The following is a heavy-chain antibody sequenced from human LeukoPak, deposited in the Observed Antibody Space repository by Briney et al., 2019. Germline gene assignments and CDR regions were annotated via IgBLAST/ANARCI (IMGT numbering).Heavy chain of an antibody. CDR3: ARARYCSGGTCYPDY. V-gene: IGHV5-51*01. D-gene: IGHD2-15*01. Sequence: LGESLKISCKGSGYSFTTYWIGWVRQMPGRGLEWMGIIYPGDSDTRYSPSFQGQVTISADKSISTAYLQWSSLKASDTAMYYCARARYCSGGTCYPDYWGQGTLVTVS. CDR2: IYPGDSDT. J-gene: IGHJ4*02. CDR1: GYSFTTYW.